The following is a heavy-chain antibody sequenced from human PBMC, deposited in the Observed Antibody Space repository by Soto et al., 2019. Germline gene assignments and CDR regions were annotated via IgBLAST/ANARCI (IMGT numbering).Heavy chain of an antibody. CDR1: GGSISSYY. D-gene: IGHD4-17*01. V-gene: IGHV4-59*01. CDR2: IYYSGST. Sequence: PSETLSLTCTVSGGSISSYYWSWIRQPPGKGLEWIGYIYYSGSTNYNPSLKSRVTISVDTSKNQFSLKLSSVTAADTAVYYCAREGPDYGVDSPFKFRNWFDPWGQGTLVTVSS. J-gene: IGHJ5*02. CDR3: AREGPDYGVDSPFKFRNWFDP.